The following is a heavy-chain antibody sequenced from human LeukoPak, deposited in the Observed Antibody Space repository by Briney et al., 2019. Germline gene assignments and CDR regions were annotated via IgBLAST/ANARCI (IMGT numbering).Heavy chain of an antibody. CDR2: ISSSSSTI. J-gene: IGHJ4*02. CDR1: GFTFSSYS. CDR3: ASRYCSSTSCYPFDY. D-gene: IGHD2-2*01. Sequence: GGSLRLSCAASGFTFSSYSMNWVRQAPGKGLEWVSYISSSSSTIYYADSVKGRFTISRDNAKNSLYLQMNSLRAEDTAVYYCASRYCSSTSCYPFDYWGQGTLVTVSS. V-gene: IGHV3-48*01.